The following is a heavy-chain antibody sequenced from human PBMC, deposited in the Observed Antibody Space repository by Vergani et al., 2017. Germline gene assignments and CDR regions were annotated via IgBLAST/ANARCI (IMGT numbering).Heavy chain of an antibody. CDR1: GFTFSSYA. D-gene: IGHD3-16*01. J-gene: IGHJ6*03. Sequence: EVQLLESGGGLVQPGGSLRLSCAASGFTFSSYAMSWVRQAPGKGLEWVSAISGSGGSTYYADSVKGRFTISRDNSKNTLYLQMNSLRAEDTAVYYCARGGYYYYYMDVWGKGTTVTVSS. CDR3: ARGGYYYYYMDV. V-gene: IGHV3-23*01. CDR2: ISGSGGST.